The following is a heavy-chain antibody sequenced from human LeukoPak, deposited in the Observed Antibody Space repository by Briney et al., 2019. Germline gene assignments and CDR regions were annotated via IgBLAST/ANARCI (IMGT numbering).Heavy chain of an antibody. CDR1: GGSISTYH. J-gene: IGHJ4*02. V-gene: IGHV4-59*08. CDR3: ARHLDYYGSGSYEY. CDR2: ISYSGST. Sequence: PSETLSLTCAVSGGSISTYHWSWIRQPPGKGLEWIGYISYSGSTNYNPSLKSRVTISVDTSKSQFSLKLSSVTPADTAVYYCARHLDYYGSGSYEYWGQGTLVTVPS. D-gene: IGHD3-10*01.